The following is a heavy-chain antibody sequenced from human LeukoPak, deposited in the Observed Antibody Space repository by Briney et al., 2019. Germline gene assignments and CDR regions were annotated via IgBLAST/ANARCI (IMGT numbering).Heavy chain of an antibody. CDR1: GFTFGDYA. CDR2: IRSKAYGGTT. D-gene: IGHD3-3*01. Sequence: GGSLRLSCTASGFTFGDYAMSWVRQAPGKRLEWVGFIRSKAYGGTTEYAASVKGRFTISRDDSKSIAYLQMNSLKTEDTAVYYCTTDYTFFLENLFDYWGQGTLVTVSS. CDR3: TTDYTFFLENLFDY. J-gene: IGHJ4*02. V-gene: IGHV3-49*04.